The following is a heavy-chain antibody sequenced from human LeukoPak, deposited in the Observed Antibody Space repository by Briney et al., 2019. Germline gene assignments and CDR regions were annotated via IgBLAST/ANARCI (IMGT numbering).Heavy chain of an antibody. CDR3: ARRGGSSSSRSPIDY. D-gene: IGHD6-6*01. CDR1: GFTFSDYW. J-gene: IGHJ4*02. Sequence: GGSLRLSCTASGFTFSDYWMTWVRQAPGKGPEWVANIKQDGSQRYYVDSVRGRFTISRDNAKNSLFLQMNSLRAEDTAVYYCARRGGSSSSRSPIDYWGQGTLVTVSS. V-gene: IGHV3-7*01. CDR2: IKQDGSQR.